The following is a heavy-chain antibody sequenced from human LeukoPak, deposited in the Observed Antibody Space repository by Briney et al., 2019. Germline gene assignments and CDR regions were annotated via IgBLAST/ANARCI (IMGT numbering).Heavy chain of an antibody. CDR3: ARYCSSTSCYTGPYYYYGMDV. J-gene: IGHJ6*02. CDR1: GFSFSSYW. Sequence: GGSLRLSCAASGFSFSSYWMHWVRQAPGKGLVWVSRINSDGSSTSYADSVKGRFTISRDNAKNTLYLQMNSLRAEDTAVYYCARYCSSTSCYTGPYYYYGMDVWGQGTTVTVSS. CDR2: INSDGSST. V-gene: IGHV3-74*01. D-gene: IGHD2-2*02.